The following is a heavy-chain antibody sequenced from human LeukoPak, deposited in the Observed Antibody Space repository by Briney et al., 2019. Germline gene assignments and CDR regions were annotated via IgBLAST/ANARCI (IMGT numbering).Heavy chain of an antibody. CDR3: AKVRTTITAFDY. CDR1: GFTFSSYG. Sequence: GGSLRLSCAASGFTFSSYGMHWVRQAPGKGLEWVAVISYDGSNKYYADSVKGRFTISRDNSKNTLYLQMNSLRAEDTAVYNCAKVRTTITAFDYWGQGTLVTVSP. D-gene: IGHD5-24*01. V-gene: IGHV3-30*18. CDR2: ISYDGSNK. J-gene: IGHJ4*02.